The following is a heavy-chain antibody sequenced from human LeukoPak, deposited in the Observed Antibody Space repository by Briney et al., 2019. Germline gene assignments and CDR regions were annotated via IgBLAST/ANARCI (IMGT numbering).Heavy chain of an antibody. V-gene: IGHV1-2*02. Sequence: ASVKVSCKTSGYSFTDYYMHWVRQAPGQGLEWMGWINPNSGGTSSAQKFRGRVTMTRDTSITTVYMEVSWLTSDDTAIYYCARADRLDGGPYLIGPWGQGTLVTVSS. CDR3: ARADRLDGGPYLIGP. CDR2: INPNSGGT. CDR1: GYSFTDYY. D-gene: IGHD2-21*01. J-gene: IGHJ5*02.